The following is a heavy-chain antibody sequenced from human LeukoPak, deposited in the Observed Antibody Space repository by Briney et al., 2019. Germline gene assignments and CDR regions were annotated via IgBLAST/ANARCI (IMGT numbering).Heavy chain of an antibody. Sequence: SVKVSCKAPGGTFSSYAISWVRQAPGQGLEWMGGIIPIFGTANYAQKFQGRVTITTDESTSTAYMELSSLRFEDTAVYYCARVVVVRPLGNYYYYMDVWGKGTTVTVSS. CDR1: GGTFSSYA. CDR2: IIPIFGTA. V-gene: IGHV1-69*05. D-gene: IGHD2-2*01. J-gene: IGHJ6*03. CDR3: ARVVVVRPLGNYYYYMDV.